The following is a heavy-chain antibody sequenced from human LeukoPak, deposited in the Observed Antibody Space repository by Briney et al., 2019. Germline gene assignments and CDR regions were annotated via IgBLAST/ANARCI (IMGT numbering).Heavy chain of an antibody. CDR3: VSGIAAAGSGRFDY. D-gene: IGHD6-13*01. J-gene: IGHJ4*02. CDR2: IYYSGST. V-gene: IGHV4-31*03. CDR1: GGSISSGGYY. Sequence: SQTLSLTCTVSGGSISSGGYYWSWIRQHPGKGLEWIGYIYYSGSTYYNPSLKSRVTISVDTSKNQFSLKLSSVTAADTAVYYCVSGIAAAGSGRFDYWGQGTLVTVSS.